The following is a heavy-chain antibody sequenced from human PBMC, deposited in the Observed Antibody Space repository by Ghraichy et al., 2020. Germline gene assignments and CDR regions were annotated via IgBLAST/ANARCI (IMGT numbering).Heavy chain of an antibody. CDR3: VRDFYAWYGASYYGVDI. V-gene: IGHV3-7*01. Sequence: GGSLRLSCAASGFTFSTYWMSWVRQAPGKGLEWVANIKHDGSEKYYVDSVKGRFTISRDNAKNSLYLQMNSLRAEDTSVYYCVRDFYAWYGASYYGVDIWGQGTTVTVSS. D-gene: IGHD2/OR15-2a*01. J-gene: IGHJ6*02. CDR1: GFTFSTYW. CDR2: IKHDGSEK.